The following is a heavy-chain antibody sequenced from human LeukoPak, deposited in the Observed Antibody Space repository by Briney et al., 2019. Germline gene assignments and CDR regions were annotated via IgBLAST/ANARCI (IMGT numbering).Heavy chain of an antibody. Sequence: GGPLRLSCAASGFTFSSYAMSWVRQAPGKGLEWVSAISGSGGSTYYADSVKGRFTISRDNSKNTLYLQMNSLRAEDTAVYYCAKDTSYYDFWSGYSYYFDYWGQGTLVTVSS. V-gene: IGHV3-23*01. D-gene: IGHD3-3*01. J-gene: IGHJ4*02. CDR2: ISGSGGST. CDR3: AKDTSYYDFWSGYSYYFDY. CDR1: GFTFSSYA.